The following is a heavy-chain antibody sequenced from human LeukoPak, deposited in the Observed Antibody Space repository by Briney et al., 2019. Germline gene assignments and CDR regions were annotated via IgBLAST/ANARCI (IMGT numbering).Heavy chain of an antibody. V-gene: IGHV5-51*01. Sequence: GESLKISCQGSGYSFTNYWIGWVRQMPGKGLEWMGIIYPGDSGTRYSPSFQGQVTISADKSISTAYLQWSSLKASDTAMYCCARAIPSTPGGAFDIWGQGTMVTVSS. J-gene: IGHJ3*02. D-gene: IGHD1-1*01. CDR1: GYSFTNYW. CDR3: ARAIPSTPGGAFDI. CDR2: IYPGDSGT.